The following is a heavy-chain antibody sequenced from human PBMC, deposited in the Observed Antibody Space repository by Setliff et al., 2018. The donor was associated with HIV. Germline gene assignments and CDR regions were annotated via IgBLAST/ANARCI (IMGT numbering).Heavy chain of an antibody. Sequence: SVKVSCKAYGGTFSNYGISWVRQAPGQGLEWMGGIIPIFGTANYAQKFQGRVTITADASTSTAYMELSSLSSEDTAVYYCARGMDYYDTSGYYQYYFDYWGQGTLVTVSS. CDR3: ARGMDYYDTSGYYQYYFDY. CDR2: IIPIFGTA. D-gene: IGHD3-22*01. J-gene: IGHJ4*02. V-gene: IGHV1-69*13. CDR1: GGTFSNYG.